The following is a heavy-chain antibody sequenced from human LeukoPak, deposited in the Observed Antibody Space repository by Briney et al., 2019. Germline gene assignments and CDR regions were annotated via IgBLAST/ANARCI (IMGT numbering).Heavy chain of an antibody. Sequence: GGSLRLSCAASGFIFSSYAMNWVRQAPGKGLEWVSSISGSGSYIHYADSMKGRFTISRDNSKNTLYLQMNSLRAEDTAVYYCAKDALMWWQWLDYWGQGTLVTVSS. CDR3: AKDALMWWQWLDY. CDR1: GFIFSSYA. D-gene: IGHD2-21*01. J-gene: IGHJ4*02. CDR2: ISGSGSYI. V-gene: IGHV3-23*01.